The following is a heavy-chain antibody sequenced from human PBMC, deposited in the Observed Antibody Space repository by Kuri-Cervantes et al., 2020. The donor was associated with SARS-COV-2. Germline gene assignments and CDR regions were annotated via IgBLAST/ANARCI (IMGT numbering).Heavy chain of an antibody. CDR3: ARRAHEWLRRTKGNDAFDI. V-gene: IGHV4-59*08. Sequence: SETLSLTCAVSGGSISSYCWSWIRQPPGKGLEWIGYIYYSGSTNYNPSLKSRVTISVDTSKNQFSLKLSSVTAADTAVYYCARRAHEWLRRTKGNDAFDIWGQGTMVTVSS. CDR1: GGSISSYC. D-gene: IGHD5-12*01. J-gene: IGHJ3*02. CDR2: IYYSGST.